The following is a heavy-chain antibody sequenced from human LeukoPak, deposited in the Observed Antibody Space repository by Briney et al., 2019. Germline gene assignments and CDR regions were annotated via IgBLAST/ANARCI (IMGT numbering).Heavy chain of an antibody. D-gene: IGHD6-19*01. CDR3: ASSSGWPSFDY. J-gene: IGHJ4*02. CDR2: IYYSGST. V-gene: IGHV4-59*08. CDR1: GGSISSYY. Sequence: SETLSLTCTVSGGSISSYYWSWTRQPPGKGLEWIGYIYYSGSTNYNPSLKSRVTISVDTSKNQFSLKLSSVTAADTAVYYCASSSGWPSFDYWGQGTLVTVSS.